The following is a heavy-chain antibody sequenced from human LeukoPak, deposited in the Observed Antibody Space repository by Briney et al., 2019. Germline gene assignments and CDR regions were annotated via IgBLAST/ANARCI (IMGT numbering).Heavy chain of an antibody. Sequence: GGSLRLSCAASGFTFSSQNMNWARQAPGKGLEWVAYISTSGDSTKYADSVEGRLTISRDNAENSPYLLMNSLRVEDTAVYYCVKNGWLDYWGQGILVTVSS. D-gene: IGHD6-19*01. J-gene: IGHJ4*02. CDR1: GFTFSSQN. V-gene: IGHV3-21*06. CDR2: ISTSGDST. CDR3: VKNGWLDY.